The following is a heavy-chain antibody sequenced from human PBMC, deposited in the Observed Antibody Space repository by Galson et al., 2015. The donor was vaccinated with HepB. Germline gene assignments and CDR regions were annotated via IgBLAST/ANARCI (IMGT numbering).Heavy chain of an antibody. CDR2: IKPDGTIK. CDR3: VRAIGSSSPLWGQGTLVTVSSGSASDYYYYYYMDV. V-gene: IGHV3-7*01. D-gene: IGHD6-6*01. J-gene: IGHJ6*03. CDR1: GFTFSSDW. Sequence: SLRLSCAASGFTFSSDWMHWVRQAPGEGLEWVANIKPDGTIKYYVDSVKGRFTISRDNAKTSLYLQMNSLRAEDTAVYYCVRAIGSSSPLWGQGTLVTVSSGSASDYYYYYYMDVWGKGTTVTVSS.